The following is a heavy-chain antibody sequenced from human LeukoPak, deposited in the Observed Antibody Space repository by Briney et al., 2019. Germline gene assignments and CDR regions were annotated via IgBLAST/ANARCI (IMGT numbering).Heavy chain of an antibody. V-gene: IGHV3-53*01. D-gene: IGHD5-12*01. CDR1: GFSVRTNY. CDR3: AKFFLQYSGYGAFDY. J-gene: IGHJ4*02. Sequence: GGSLRLSCAASGFSVRTNYMSWVRQAPGKGLEWVSVIYSGGTIRYADSVKGRFTISRDNSRDTLHLQMNSLRVDDTAVYYCAKFFLQYSGYGAFDYWGQGTLVTVSS. CDR2: IYSGGTI.